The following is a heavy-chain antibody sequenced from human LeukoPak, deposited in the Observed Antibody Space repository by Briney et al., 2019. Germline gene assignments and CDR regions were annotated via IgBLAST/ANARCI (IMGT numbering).Heavy chain of an antibody. Sequence: ASVKVSCKASGYTFTSYGISWVRQASVQGLEWMGWISAYNGNTNYAQKLQGRVTMTTDTSTSTAYMELRSLRSDDTAVYYCARFSGVAVDYYYGMDVWGQGTTVTVSS. CDR2: ISAYNGNT. D-gene: IGHD6-19*01. V-gene: IGHV1-18*01. J-gene: IGHJ6*02. CDR3: ARFSGVAVDYYYGMDV. CDR1: GYTFTSYG.